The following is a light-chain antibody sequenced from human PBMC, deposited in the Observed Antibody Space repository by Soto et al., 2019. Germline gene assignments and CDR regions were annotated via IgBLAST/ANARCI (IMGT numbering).Light chain of an antibody. J-gene: IGKJ3*01. V-gene: IGKV3-20*01. CDR2: GAS. Sequence: EIVLTQSPGTLSLSPGERATLSCRASQSVSSSYLAWYQQKPGQTPRLLFYGASSRATGIPDRFSGSGSGTDFTLTISRQEPEDFAVYYCQQYCSSPLTFGPGTKVDIK. CDR3: QQYCSSPLT. CDR1: QSVSSSY.